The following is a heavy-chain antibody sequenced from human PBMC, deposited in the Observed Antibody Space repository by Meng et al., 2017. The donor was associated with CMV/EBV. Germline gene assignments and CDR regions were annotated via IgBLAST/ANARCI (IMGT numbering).Heavy chain of an antibody. J-gene: IGHJ4*02. CDR3: ATNVDTAMGVFDY. V-gene: IGHV1-2*02. D-gene: IGHD5-18*01. Sequence: ASVKVSCKASGYTFTGYYMHWVRQAPGQGLEWMGWINPNSGGTNYAQKFQGRVTMTRDTSISTAYMELSRLRSDDTAVYYCATNVDTAMGVFDYWGQGTLVTVSS. CDR1: GYTFTGYY. CDR2: INPNSGGT.